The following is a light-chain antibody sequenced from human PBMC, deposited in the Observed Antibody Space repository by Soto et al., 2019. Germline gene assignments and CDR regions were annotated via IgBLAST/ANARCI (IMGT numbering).Light chain of an antibody. J-gene: IGKJ1*01. CDR2: DAS. Sequence: DIQMTQSPSTLSSSVGDRVTVSSLGSHSFSGWLGWYQQKPGKAPKLMIYDASNLESGVPARFSASGSGTDFTLTISDVQPEDFALYYCHQRQSWPRTFGQGTKV. V-gene: IGKV1-5*01. CDR3: HQRQSWPRT. CDR1: HSFSGW.